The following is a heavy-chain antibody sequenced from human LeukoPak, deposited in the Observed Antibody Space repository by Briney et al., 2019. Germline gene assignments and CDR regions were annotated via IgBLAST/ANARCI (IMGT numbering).Heavy chain of an antibody. CDR1: GFTFSSYW. D-gene: IGHD4-17*01. Sequence: PGGSLRLSCAASGFTFSSYWMSWVRQAPGKGLEWVANIKQDGSEKYYVDSVKGRFTISRDNAKNSLYLQMNSLRAEDTAVYYCAREGGYGDYAFDYWGRGTLVTVXS. CDR2: IKQDGSEK. V-gene: IGHV3-7*01. CDR3: AREGGYGDYAFDY. J-gene: IGHJ4*02.